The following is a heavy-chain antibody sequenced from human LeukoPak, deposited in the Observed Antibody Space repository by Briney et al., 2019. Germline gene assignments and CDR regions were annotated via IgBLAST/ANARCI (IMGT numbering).Heavy chain of an antibody. CDR3: AREGTARDAFYI. D-gene: IGHD2-21*02. V-gene: IGHV3-7*01. Sequence: GGSLRLSCAASGFTFSSYWMTWVRQAPEKRREWVANINQDGSEILYLDSVKGRFTLSRDNAKNSLYLQMTSLRGEDTAMYYCAREGTARDAFYIWGQGTMVTVSS. CDR2: INQDGSEI. CDR1: GFTFSSYW. J-gene: IGHJ3*02.